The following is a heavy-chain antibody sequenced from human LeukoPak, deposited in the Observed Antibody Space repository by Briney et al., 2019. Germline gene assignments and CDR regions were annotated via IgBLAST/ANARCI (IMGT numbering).Heavy chain of an antibody. J-gene: IGHJ2*01. D-gene: IGHD3-16*01. CDR1: GFTFSSYS. Sequence: PGGSLRLSCAASGFTFSSYSMNWVRQAPGKGLEWVSYISSTGNTIFYADSVKGRFAISRDNAKNSLYLQMNNLRDEDMAVYYCARVSWRLYWYFDLWGRGTLVTVSS. CDR3: ARVSWRLYWYFDL. CDR2: ISSTGNTI. V-gene: IGHV3-48*02.